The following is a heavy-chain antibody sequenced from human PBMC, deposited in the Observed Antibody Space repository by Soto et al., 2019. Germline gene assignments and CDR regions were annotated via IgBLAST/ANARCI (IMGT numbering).Heavy chain of an antibody. D-gene: IGHD2-21*01. CDR2: IIPIFGTA. V-gene: IGHV1-69*01. J-gene: IGHJ6*02. CDR3: GSVIGRLYYYYGMDV. CDR1: GGTFSSYA. Sequence: QVQLVQSGAEVKKPGSSVKVSCKASGGTFSSYAISWVRQAPGQGLEWMGGIIPIFGTANYAQKFQGRVTITAEESTSTDYMELSSLRSEDTAVYYCGSVIGRLYYYYGMDVWGQGTTVTVSS.